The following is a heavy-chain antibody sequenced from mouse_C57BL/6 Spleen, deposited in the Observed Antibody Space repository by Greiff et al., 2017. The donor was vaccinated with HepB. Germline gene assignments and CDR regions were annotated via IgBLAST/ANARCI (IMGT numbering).Heavy chain of an antibody. J-gene: IGHJ4*01. Sequence: VQLQQSGAELARPGASVKMSCKASGYTFTSYTMHWVKQRPGQGLEWIGYINPSSGYTKYNQKFKDKATLTADKSSSTAYMQLSSLTSEDSAVYYCARMGYGSSYGAMDYWGQGPSVTVSS. CDR2: INPSSGYT. CDR3: ARMGYGSSYGAMDY. V-gene: IGHV1-4*01. D-gene: IGHD1-1*01. CDR1: GYTFTSYT.